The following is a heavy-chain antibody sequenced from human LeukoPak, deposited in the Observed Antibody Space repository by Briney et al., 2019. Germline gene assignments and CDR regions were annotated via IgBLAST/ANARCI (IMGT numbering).Heavy chain of an antibody. V-gene: IGHV4-59*01. CDR1: GGSISSYY. CDR3: ARVDFGDAFDI. J-gene: IGHJ3*02. CDR2: IYYSGGT. D-gene: IGHD3-3*01. Sequence: SETLSLTCTVSGGSISSYYWSWIRQPPGKGLEWIGYIYYSGGTNYNPSLKSRVTISVDTSKNQFSLKLSSVTAADTAVYYCARVDFGDAFDIWGQGTMVTVSS.